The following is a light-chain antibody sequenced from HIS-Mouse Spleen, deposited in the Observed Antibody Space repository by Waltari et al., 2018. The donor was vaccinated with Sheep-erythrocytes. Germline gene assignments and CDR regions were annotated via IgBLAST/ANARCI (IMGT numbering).Light chain of an antibody. CDR3: SSYTSSSTVV. Sequence: QSALTQPASVSGSPGQSITISCTGTSSDVGGYNYVSWYQQHPGKAPKLMIYEVSKRPSGVFNRFAGSKSGNTASLTISGLPAEDEADYYCSSYTSSSTVVFGGGTKLTVL. CDR2: EVS. V-gene: IGLV2-14*01. J-gene: IGLJ2*01. CDR1: SSDVGGYNY.